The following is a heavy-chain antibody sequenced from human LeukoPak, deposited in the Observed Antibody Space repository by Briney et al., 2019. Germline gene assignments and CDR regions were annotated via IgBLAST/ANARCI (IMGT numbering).Heavy chain of an antibody. V-gene: IGHV3-66*02. CDR2: IYTGGST. J-gene: IGHJ3*02. D-gene: IGHD3-22*01. Sequence: GGSLRLSCAASGFTLSRNYMSWVRQVPGRGLEWVSVIYTGGSTYYADSVEGRFTISRDNSKNTVYLQINSLRTEDTAIYYCARDRSLSGTRDAFDIWGQGTMVTVSS. CDR3: ARDRSLSGTRDAFDI. CDR1: GFTLSRNY.